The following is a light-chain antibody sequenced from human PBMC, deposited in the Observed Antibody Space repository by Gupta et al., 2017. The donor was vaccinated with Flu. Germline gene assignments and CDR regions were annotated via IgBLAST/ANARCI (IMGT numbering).Light chain of an antibody. J-gene: IGLJ3*02. Sequence: QSALTQPAPVSGSPGQSITISCTGTNSDVGGYNYVSWYQQHPGKAPKLMIYGISNRPSGVSNRFSGSRSGNTASLTISGLQAEDEADYYCSSYAGSGSVFGGGTKLTVL. CDR1: NSDVGGYNY. CDR2: GIS. V-gene: IGLV2-14*01. CDR3: SSYAGSGSV.